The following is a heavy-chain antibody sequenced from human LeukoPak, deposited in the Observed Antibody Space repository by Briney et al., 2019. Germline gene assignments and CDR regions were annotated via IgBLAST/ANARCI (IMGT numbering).Heavy chain of an antibody. Sequence: SETLSLTCTVSGYSISSGYYWGWIRQPPGKGLEWIGTMYHSGSTYYNPSLKSRVTISVDTSKKQFSLKLSSVTAADTAVYYCAKAGRLQSSPFDYWGQGTLLTVSS. D-gene: IGHD4-11*01. V-gene: IGHV4-38-2*02. J-gene: IGHJ4*02. CDR2: MYHSGST. CDR1: GYSISSGYY. CDR3: AKAGRLQSSPFDY.